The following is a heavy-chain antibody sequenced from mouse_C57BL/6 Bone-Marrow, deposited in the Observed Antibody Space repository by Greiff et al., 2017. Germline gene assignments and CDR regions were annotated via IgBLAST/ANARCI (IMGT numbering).Heavy chain of an antibody. J-gene: IGHJ2*01. CDR2: IHPNSGST. CDR3: ARILAAYYSNYYFDY. V-gene: IGHV1-64*01. CDR1: GYTFTSYW. D-gene: IGHD2-5*01. Sequence: VQLQQPGAELVKPGASVKLSCKASGYTFTSYWMHWVKQRPGQGLEWIGMIHPNSGSTNYNEKFKSKATLNVDKSSSTAYMQLSSLTSEDSAVYYCARILAAYYSNYYFDYWGQGTPLTVSS.